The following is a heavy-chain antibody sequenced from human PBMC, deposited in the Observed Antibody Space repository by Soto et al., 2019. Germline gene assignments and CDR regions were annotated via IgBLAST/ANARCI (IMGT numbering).Heavy chain of an antibody. V-gene: IGHV3-23*01. D-gene: IGHD1-26*01. Sequence: PGGSLRLSCAASGFTFSSYAMSWVRQAPGKGLEWVSAISGSGGSTYYADSVKGRFTISRDNSKNTLYLQMNSLRADDTAVYYSAKDLGVRVGATSYWGQGTLVTVSS. J-gene: IGHJ4*02. CDR1: GFTFSSYA. CDR3: AKDLGVRVGATSY. CDR2: ISGSGGST.